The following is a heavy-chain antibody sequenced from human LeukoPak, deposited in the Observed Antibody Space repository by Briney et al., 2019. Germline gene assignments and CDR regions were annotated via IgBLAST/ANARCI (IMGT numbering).Heavy chain of an antibody. V-gene: IGHV1-2*02. D-gene: IGHD1-26*01. CDR3: ARGRTVVGAPIDYFDY. Sequence: ASVKVSCKVSGYTFTGYYMHGVRHAPEERVESRGWINPNSGGTNYTQKSQGRVTMTRDTSISTAYMELSRLRSDDTAVYYCARGRTVVGAPIDYFDYWGQGTLVTVSS. CDR2: INPNSGGT. J-gene: IGHJ4*02. CDR1: GYTFTGYY.